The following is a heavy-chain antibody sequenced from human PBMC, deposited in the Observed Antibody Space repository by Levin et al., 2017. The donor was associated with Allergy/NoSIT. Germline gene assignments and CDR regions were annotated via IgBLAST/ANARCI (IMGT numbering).Heavy chain of an antibody. CDR3: AREYGGDWYFDL. CDR2: IHYDGNT. Sequence: SETLSLTCTVSGDSISSYYWSWIRQPPGRGLEWIGYIHYDGNTNYNPSLKSRITISLDTSKNEFSLKLRSVTAADTAVYYCAREYGGDWYFDLWGRGTLVTVSS. CDR1: GDSISSYY. V-gene: IGHV4-59*01. J-gene: IGHJ2*01. D-gene: IGHD2-21*01.